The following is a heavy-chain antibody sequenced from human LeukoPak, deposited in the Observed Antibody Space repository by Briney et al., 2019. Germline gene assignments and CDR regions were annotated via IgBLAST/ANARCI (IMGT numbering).Heavy chain of an antibody. V-gene: IGHV1-69*05. CDR2: IIPICGTA. CDR1: GGTFSSYA. J-gene: IGHJ3*02. CDR3: AREGYYYDSSGPPGAFDI. Sequence: ASVKVSCKASGGTFSSYAISWVRQAPGQGLEWMGGIIPICGTANYAQKFQGRVTITTDESTSTAYMELSSLRSEDTAVYYCAREGYYYDSSGPPGAFDIWGQGTMVTVSS. D-gene: IGHD3-22*01.